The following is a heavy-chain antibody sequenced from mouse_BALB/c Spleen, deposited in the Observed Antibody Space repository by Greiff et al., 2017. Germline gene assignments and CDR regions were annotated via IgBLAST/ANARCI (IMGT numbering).Heavy chain of an antibody. Sequence: VQLKESGPGLVKPSQSLSLTCSVTGYSITSGYYWNWIRQFPGNKLEWMGYISYDGSNNYNPSLKNRISITRDTSKNQFFLKLNSVTTEDTATYYCARTSAGGAMDYWGQGTSVTVSS. V-gene: IGHV3-6*02. CDR1: GYSITSGYY. CDR3: ARTSAGGAMDY. CDR2: ISYDGSN. J-gene: IGHJ4*01. D-gene: IGHD3-2*02.